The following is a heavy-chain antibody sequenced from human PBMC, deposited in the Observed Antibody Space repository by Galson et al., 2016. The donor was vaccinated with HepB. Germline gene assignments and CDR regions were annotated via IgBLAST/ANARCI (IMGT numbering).Heavy chain of an antibody. CDR3: ARTTWNYVSIY. J-gene: IGHJ4*02. CDR2: ISSSGSYI. CDR1: GFTFSSYS. V-gene: IGHV3-21*01. D-gene: IGHD1-7*01. Sequence: LRLSCAVSGFTFSSYSMNWVRQAPGKGLEWVSTISSSGSYIYYADSLKGRFTISRDNAKNSLYLQMNSLRAEDTAVYYCARTTWNYVSIYWGQGTLVTVSS.